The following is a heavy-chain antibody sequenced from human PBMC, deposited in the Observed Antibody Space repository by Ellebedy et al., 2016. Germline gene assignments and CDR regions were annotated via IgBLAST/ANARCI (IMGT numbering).Heavy chain of an antibody. CDR3: AKESSGYVGFPDT. CDR2: ISYDGSNK. V-gene: IGHV3-30*18. Sequence: GGSLRLSXAAAGFKFYSYGMHWVRQAPGKGLEWAAFISYDGSNKYYTDSVKGRFTISRDNSKNTLYLQMNSLRAEDTAVYYCAKESSGYVGFPDTWGQGTLVTVSS. CDR1: GFKFYSYG. D-gene: IGHD3-22*01. J-gene: IGHJ5*02.